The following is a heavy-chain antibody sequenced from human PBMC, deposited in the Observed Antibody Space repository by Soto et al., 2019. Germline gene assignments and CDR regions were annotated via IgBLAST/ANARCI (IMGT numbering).Heavy chain of an antibody. V-gene: IGHV3-33*01. Sequence: QVQLVESGGGVVQPGRSLRLSCAASGFTFSSYGMHWVRQAPGKGLEWVAVIWYDGSNKYYADSVKGRFTISRDNSKNXLYLQMNSLGAEDTAVYYCARSSNDYGDPSDAFDIWGQGTMVTVSS. J-gene: IGHJ3*02. D-gene: IGHD4-17*01. CDR3: ARSSNDYGDPSDAFDI. CDR1: GFTFSSYG. CDR2: IWYDGSNK.